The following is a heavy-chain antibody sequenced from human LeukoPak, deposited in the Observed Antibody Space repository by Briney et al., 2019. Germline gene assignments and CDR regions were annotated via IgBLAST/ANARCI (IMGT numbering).Heavy chain of an antibody. D-gene: IGHD2-2*02. CDR3: ARGRNEYQLLYSYYYMDV. V-gene: IGHV1-8*03. CDR2: MNPNSGNT. Sequence: ASVKVSCKASGYTFTSYDINWVRQATGQGLEWMGWMNPNSGNTGYAQKFQGRVTITRNTSISTAYMELSSLRSEGTAVYYCARGRNEYQLLYSYYYMDVWGKGTTVTVSS. CDR1: GYTFTSYD. J-gene: IGHJ6*03.